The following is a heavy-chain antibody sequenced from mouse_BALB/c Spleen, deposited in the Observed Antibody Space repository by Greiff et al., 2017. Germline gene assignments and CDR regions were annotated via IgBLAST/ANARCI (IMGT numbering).Heavy chain of an antibody. CDR1: GYSITSGYY. V-gene: IGHV3-6*02. D-gene: IGHD2-14*01. CDR2: ISYDGSN. CDR3: ARDRYDDYAMDY. Sequence: EVKVEESGPGLVKPSQSLSLTCSVTGYSITSGYYWNWIRQFPGNKLEWMGYISYDGSNNYNPSLKNRISITRDTSKNQFFLKLNSVTTEDTATYYCARDRYDDYAMDYWGQGTSVTVSS. J-gene: IGHJ4*01.